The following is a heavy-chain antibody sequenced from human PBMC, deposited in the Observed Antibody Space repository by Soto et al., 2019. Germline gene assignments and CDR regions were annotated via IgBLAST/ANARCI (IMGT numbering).Heavy chain of an antibody. CDR3: ARDGPYGSGYYYYGMDV. CDR2: MNPNSGNT. V-gene: IGHV1-8*01. J-gene: IGHJ6*02. CDR1: GYTFTSYD. D-gene: IGHD3-10*01. Sequence: GASVKVSCKASGYTFTSYDINWVRQATGQGLEWMGWMNPNSGNTGYAQKLQGRVTMTTDTSTSTAYMELRSLRSDDTAVYYCARDGPYGSGYYYYGMDVWGQGTTVTVSS.